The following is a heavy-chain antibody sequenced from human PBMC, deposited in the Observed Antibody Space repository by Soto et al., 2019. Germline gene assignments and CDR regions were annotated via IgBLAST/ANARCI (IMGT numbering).Heavy chain of an antibody. CDR1: GGSISSSSYY. Sequence: SETLSLTCTVSGGSISSSSYYWGWIRQPPGKGLEWIGSIYYSGSTYYNPSLKSRVTISVDTSKNQFSLKLSSVTAADTAVYYCASSIAAAGTSPSVFFDYWGQGTLVTVSS. J-gene: IGHJ4*02. V-gene: IGHV4-39*01. D-gene: IGHD6-13*01. CDR2: IYYSGST. CDR3: ASSIAAAGTSPSVFFDY.